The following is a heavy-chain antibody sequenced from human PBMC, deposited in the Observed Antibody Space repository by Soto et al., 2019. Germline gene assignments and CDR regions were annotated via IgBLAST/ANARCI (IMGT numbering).Heavy chain of an antibody. CDR3: ARSLGSAAGWSFDV. V-gene: IGHV4-4*07. D-gene: IGHD3-16*01. J-gene: IGHJ4*02. CDR1: GGSMSDYF. Sequence: SETLSLTCTVYGGSMSDYFWTWIRLPAGKRLEWIGRKSISGSTDYNPSLKGRASMSVDTSKNQFSLRLISVTAADTALYYCARSLGSAAGWSFDVWGQGILVTVSS. CDR2: KSISGST.